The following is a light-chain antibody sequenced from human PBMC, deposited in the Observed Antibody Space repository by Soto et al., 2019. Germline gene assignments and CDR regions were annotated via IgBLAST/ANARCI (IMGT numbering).Light chain of an antibody. CDR1: TGAVTTDHY. J-gene: IGLJ2*01. CDR3: LLSFSGANVL. CDR2: ATN. V-gene: IGLV7-46*01. Sequence: VVTQEPSLTVSPGGTVTLTCGSTTGAVTTDHYPYWFQQRPGQAPRTLIYATNNKYSWTPARFSGSLLGGKAALTLSGAQPEDEAEYYCLLSFSGANVLFGGGTKLTVL.